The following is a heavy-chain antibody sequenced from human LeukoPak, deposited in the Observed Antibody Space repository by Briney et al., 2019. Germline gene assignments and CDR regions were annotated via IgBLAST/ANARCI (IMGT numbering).Heavy chain of an antibody. Sequence: GGSLRLSCAASGFTFSSYTIHWVRQPPGKGLEWVAVISFDGSNKYYADSVKGRFTISRDNSKNTLYLQMNSLRAEDTAVYYCAREELGSSLGYDPWGQGTLVTVSS. V-gene: IGHV3-30-3*01. CDR1: GFTFSSYT. D-gene: IGHD3-16*01. CDR3: AREELGSSLGYDP. J-gene: IGHJ5*02. CDR2: ISFDGSNK.